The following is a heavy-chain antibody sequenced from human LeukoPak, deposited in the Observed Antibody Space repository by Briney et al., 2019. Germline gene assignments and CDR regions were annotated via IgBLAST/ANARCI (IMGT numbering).Heavy chain of an antibody. CDR1: GYTFSNCL. J-gene: IGHJ6*03. CDR3: ARDVSSSWSDYYYYYYMDV. Sequence: ASVKVSCKASGYTFSNCLIHWVRQAPGQGLEWMGIINPSGGSTNYAQRFQGRVTMTRDMSTSTVYMELSSLRSEDTAVYYCARDVSSSWSDYYYYYYMDVWGKGTTVTVSS. D-gene: IGHD6-13*01. CDR2: INPSGGST. V-gene: IGHV1-46*01.